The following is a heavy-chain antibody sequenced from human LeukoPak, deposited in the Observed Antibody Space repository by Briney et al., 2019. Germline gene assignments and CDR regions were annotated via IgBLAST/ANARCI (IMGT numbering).Heavy chain of an antibody. V-gene: IGHV1-69*06. J-gene: IGHJ6*03. CDR1: GDTFSSYA. CDR2: IIPIFGTT. CDR3: ARVVGLTGYSSSWYSGYYYYMDV. D-gene: IGHD6-13*01. Sequence: AASVKVSCKASGDTFSSYAISWVRQAPGQGLEWMGGIIPIFGTTNYAQKFQDRVTITADKSTSTAYMELSSLRSEDTAVYYCARVVGLTGYSSSWYSGYYYYMDVWGKGTTVTVSS.